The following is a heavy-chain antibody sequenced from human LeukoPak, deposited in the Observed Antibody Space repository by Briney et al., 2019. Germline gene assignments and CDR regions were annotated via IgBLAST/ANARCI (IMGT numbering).Heavy chain of an antibody. Sequence: SVKVSCKASGGTFSSYAISWVRQAPGQGLEWMGRIIPIFGTANYAQKFQGRVTITTDESTSTAYMELSSLRSEDTAVYYCAKEEARLWYDSSGYYPTWGQGTLVTVSS. CDR3: AKEEARLWYDSSGYYPT. CDR1: GGTFSSYA. D-gene: IGHD3-22*01. CDR2: IIPIFGTA. V-gene: IGHV1-69*05. J-gene: IGHJ5*02.